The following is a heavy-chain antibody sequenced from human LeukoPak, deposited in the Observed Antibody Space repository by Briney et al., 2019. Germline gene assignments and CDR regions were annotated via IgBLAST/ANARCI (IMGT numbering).Heavy chain of an antibody. V-gene: IGHV3-48*02. J-gene: IGHJ4*02. CDR1: GFIFSGYT. CDR3: VRVRYGDDAGFYFDY. Sequence: GGSLRLSCAASGFIFSGYTMGWVRQAPGKGLDCISHINPSGTVTYYADSVKGRFTISRDNAKNSLYLQMNSLRDEDTAVYFCVRVRYGDDAGFYFDYWGQGTLVTVSS. CDR2: INPSGTVT. D-gene: IGHD4-17*01.